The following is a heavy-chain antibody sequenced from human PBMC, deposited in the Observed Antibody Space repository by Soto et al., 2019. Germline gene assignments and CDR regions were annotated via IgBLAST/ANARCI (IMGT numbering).Heavy chain of an antibody. CDR3: ARTPRGGQWLVRTYYYYCGMDV. D-gene: IGHD6-19*01. V-gene: IGHV1-18*01. Sequence: ASVKVSCKASGYTFTSYGISWVRQAPGQGLEWMGWISAYNGNTNYAQKLQGRVTMTTDTSTSTAYMELRSLRSDDTAVYYCARTPRGGQWLVRTYYYYCGMDVWGQGTTVTVSS. CDR1: GYTFTSYG. CDR2: ISAYNGNT. J-gene: IGHJ6*02.